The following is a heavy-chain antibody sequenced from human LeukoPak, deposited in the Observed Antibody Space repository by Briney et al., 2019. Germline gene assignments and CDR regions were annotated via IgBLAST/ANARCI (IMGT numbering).Heavy chain of an antibody. V-gene: IGHV3-30-3*01. D-gene: IGHD6-13*01. CDR1: GFTFSSYA. Sequence: PGGSLRLSCAASGFTFSSYAMHWVRQAPGKGLEWVAVISYDGSNKYYADSVKGRFTISRDNSKNTLYLQMNSLRAGDTAVYYCAREDPQLVPLFDYWGQGTLVTVSS. J-gene: IGHJ4*02. CDR3: AREDPQLVPLFDY. CDR2: ISYDGSNK.